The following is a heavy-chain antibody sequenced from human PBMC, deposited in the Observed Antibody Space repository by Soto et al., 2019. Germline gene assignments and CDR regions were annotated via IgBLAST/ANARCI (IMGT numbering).Heavy chain of an antibody. J-gene: IGHJ4*02. D-gene: IGHD3-22*01. CDR3: AKAISDYYAPSDY. Sequence: GGSLRLSCAASGFTFGPFWMHWVRQAPGKGLVWLSHINSEGSTIVYADSVKGRFTISRDTSRSTLYLQMNRLRGDDTAIYYCAKAISDYYAPSDYWGQGTQVTVSS. CDR1: GFTFGPFW. CDR2: INSEGSTI. V-gene: IGHV3-74*01.